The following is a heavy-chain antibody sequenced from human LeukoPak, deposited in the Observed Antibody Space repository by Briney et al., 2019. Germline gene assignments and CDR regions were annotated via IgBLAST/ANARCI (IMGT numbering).Heavy chain of an antibody. Sequence: GGSLRLSCAASGFTFSTFGMHWVRQAPGKGLEWVAIILYDASYKYYADSVKGRFTISRDNSRNTLYLQMNSLRAEDTAVYYCAKEDSVGGFVDSWGQGTLVTVSS. V-gene: IGHV3-30*18. CDR3: AKEDSVGGFVDS. CDR1: GFTFSTFG. D-gene: IGHD1-26*01. CDR2: ILYDASYK. J-gene: IGHJ4*02.